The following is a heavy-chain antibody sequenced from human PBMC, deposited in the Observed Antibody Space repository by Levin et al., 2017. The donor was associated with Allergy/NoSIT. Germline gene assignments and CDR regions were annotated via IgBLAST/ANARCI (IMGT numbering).Heavy chain of an antibody. CDR1: GFTFSNYI. CDR2: ISSSSSSI. CDR3: ARGDCSSTSCSYVNFYYAMDG. Sequence: GESLKISCVASGFTFSNYIMNWVRQAPGRGLEWVSFISSSSSSIYYADSVRGRFTISRDDAKNSLYLQMNSLRAEDTAVYYCARGDCSSTSCSYVNFYYAMDGWGQGTTVTVSS. J-gene: IGHJ6*02. V-gene: IGHV3-48*01. D-gene: IGHD2-2*01.